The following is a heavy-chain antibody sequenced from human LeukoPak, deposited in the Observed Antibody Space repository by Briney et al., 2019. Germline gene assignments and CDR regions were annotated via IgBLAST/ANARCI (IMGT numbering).Heavy chain of an antibody. V-gene: IGHV3-15*01. CDR1: GFTFSNAW. J-gene: IGHJ4*02. CDR3: TTDRAYSSGWYSGDY. D-gene: IGHD6-19*01. Sequence: GGSLRLSCAASGFTFSNAWMSWVRQAPGKGLEWVGRIKSKTDGGTPDYAAPVKGRFTISRDDSKNTLYLQMNSLKTEDTAVYYCTTDRAYSSGWYSGDYWGQGTLVTVSS. CDR2: IKSKTDGGTP.